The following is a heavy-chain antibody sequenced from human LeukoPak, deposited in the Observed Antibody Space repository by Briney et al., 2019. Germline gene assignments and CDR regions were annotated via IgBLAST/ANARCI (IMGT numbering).Heavy chain of an antibody. V-gene: IGHV1-69*04. CDR2: IIPILGIA. CDR1: GGTFSSYA. Sequence: GSSVKVSCKASGGTFSSYAISWVRQAPGQGLEWMGRIIPILGIANYAQKFQGRVTITADKSTSTAYMELSGLRSEDTAVYYCARDPPPPRLIAAAGRRAPDWFDPWGQGTLVTVSS. CDR3: ARDPPPPRLIAAAGRRAPDWFDP. D-gene: IGHD6-13*01. J-gene: IGHJ5*02.